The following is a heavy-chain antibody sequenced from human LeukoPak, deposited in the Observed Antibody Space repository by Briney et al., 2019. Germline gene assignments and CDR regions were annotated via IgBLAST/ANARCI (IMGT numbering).Heavy chain of an antibody. Sequence: ASVKVSCKASGYTFTSYGISWVRQAPGQGLEWMGWISAYSGNTNYAQKLQGRVTMTTDTSTSTAYMELRSLRSDDTAVYYCAMGAYYDFWSGYYPGRFGMDVWGQGTTVTVSS. D-gene: IGHD3-3*01. J-gene: IGHJ6*02. CDR1: GYTFTSYG. V-gene: IGHV1-18*01. CDR2: ISAYSGNT. CDR3: AMGAYYDFWSGYYPGRFGMDV.